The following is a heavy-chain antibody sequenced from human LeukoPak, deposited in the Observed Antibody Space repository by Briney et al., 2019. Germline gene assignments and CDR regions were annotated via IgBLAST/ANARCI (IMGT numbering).Heavy chain of an antibody. Sequence: SGTLSLTCVVSGGSISSYYWSWIRQPPGKGLEWIGFIYNSGSTNYNPSLKGRATISVDKSRNKFSLKLTSVTAADTAIYFCARHGGAYGDYWYYFDDWGQGALVTVSS. CDR1: GGSISSYY. V-gene: IGHV4-59*08. CDR3: ARHGGAYGDYWYYFDD. D-gene: IGHD4-17*01. CDR2: IYNSGST. J-gene: IGHJ4*02.